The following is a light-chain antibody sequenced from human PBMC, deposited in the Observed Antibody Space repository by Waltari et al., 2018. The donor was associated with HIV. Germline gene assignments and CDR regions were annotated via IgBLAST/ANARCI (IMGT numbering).Light chain of an antibody. CDR3: CSYTSSNTYV. V-gene: IGLV2-23*01. Sequence: QSALTQPASVSGSPGQAITISCTGTSSDVGGYNFVSWYQQHPGKAPKLMIYEGSKRPSGVSNRFSGSKSGNTASLPISGLQAEDEADYYCCSYTSSNTYVFGTGTEVSVL. CDR2: EGS. J-gene: IGLJ1*01. CDR1: SSDVGGYNF.